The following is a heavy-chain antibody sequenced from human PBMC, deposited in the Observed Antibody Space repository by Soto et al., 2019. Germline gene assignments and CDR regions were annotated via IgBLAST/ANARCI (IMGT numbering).Heavy chain of an antibody. CDR1: GYSFTSYW. J-gene: IGHJ6*02. CDR2: IDPSDSYT. D-gene: IGHD5-12*01. Sequence: PGESLKISCKGSGYSFTSYWISWVRQMPGKGLEWMGRIDPSDSYTNYSPSFQGHVTISADKSISTAYLQWSSLKASDTAMYYCARLPPIGGYDSYYYYGMGVWGQGTTVTVSS. V-gene: IGHV5-10-1*01. CDR3: ARLPPIGGYDSYYYYGMGV.